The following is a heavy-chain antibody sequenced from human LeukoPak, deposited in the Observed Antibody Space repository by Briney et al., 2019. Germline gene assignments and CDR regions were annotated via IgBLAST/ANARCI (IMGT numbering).Heavy chain of an antibody. CDR3: ARGELRYFDWASGPDY. CDR2: ISYDGSNE. Sequence: GGSLRLSCAASGFTFSSYAMHWVRQAPGKGLEWVAVISYDGSNEYYADSVKGRFTISRDNSKNTLYLQMNSLRAEDTAVYYCARGELRYFDWASGPDYWGQGTLVTVSS. V-gene: IGHV3-30-3*01. CDR1: GFTFSSYA. J-gene: IGHJ4*02. D-gene: IGHD3-9*01.